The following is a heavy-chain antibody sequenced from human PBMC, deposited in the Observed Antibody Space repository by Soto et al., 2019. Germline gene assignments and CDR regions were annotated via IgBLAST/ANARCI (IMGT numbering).Heavy chain of an antibody. V-gene: IGHV3-48*03. Sequence: PGGSLRLSCAASGFIFSDYEINWVRQAPGKGLEWVSYISGSGLTIYYADSVKGRFTISRDNAKNSLYLQMNSLGVEDTAVYYCAKEHGYSYGFDYWGQGTLVTVSS. CDR2: ISGSGLTI. J-gene: IGHJ4*02. CDR1: GFIFSDYE. D-gene: IGHD5-18*01. CDR3: AKEHGYSYGFDY.